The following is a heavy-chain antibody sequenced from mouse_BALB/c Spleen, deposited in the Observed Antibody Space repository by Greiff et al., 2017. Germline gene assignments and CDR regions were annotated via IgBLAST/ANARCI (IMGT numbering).Heavy chain of an antibody. CDR1: GYTFTSYW. CDR3: AREGFSTATDAMDY. CDR2: IYPGDGDT. Sequence: QVQLQQSGAELARPGASVKLSCKASGYTFTSYWMQWVKQRPGQGLEWIGAIYPGDGDTRYTQKFKGKATLTADKSSSTAYMQLSSLASEDSAVYYCAREGFSTATDAMDYWGQGTSVTVSS. J-gene: IGHJ4*01. D-gene: IGHD1-2*01. V-gene: IGHV1-87*01.